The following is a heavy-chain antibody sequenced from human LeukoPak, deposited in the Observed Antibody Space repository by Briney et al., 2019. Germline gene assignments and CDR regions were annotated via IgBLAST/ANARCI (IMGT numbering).Heavy chain of an antibody. CDR2: MDDSGST. Sequence: SETLSLTCTVSGGSVSSGNYYWSSIRQCPGKGLQWIGYMDDSGSTNYNPSLESRVTISVDTSKNQFSLKLNSVTTADTAVYYCARDRGGVHWFDPWGQGTLVTVSS. J-gene: IGHJ5*02. D-gene: IGHD1-1*01. V-gene: IGHV4-61*01. CDR3: ARDRGGVHWFDP. CDR1: GGSVSSGNYY.